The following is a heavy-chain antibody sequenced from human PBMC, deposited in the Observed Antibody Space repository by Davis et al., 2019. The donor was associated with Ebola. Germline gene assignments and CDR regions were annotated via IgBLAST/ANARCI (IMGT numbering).Heavy chain of an antibody. CDR2: MNPNSGNT. CDR1: GYTFTSYD. V-gene: IGHV1-8*01. D-gene: IGHD3-22*01. Sequence: ASVKVSCKASGYTFTSYDINWVRQATGQGLEWMGWMNPNSGNTGYAQKFQGRVTMTRNTSISTAYMELSSLRSEDTAVYYCARASRYYYDSSGQIGAFDIWGQGTMVTVSS. J-gene: IGHJ3*02. CDR3: ARASRYYYDSSGQIGAFDI.